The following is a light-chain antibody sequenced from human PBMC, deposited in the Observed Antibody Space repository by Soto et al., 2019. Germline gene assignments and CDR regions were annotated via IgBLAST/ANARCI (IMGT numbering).Light chain of an antibody. CDR1: SSNIGSNI. J-gene: IGLJ2*01. V-gene: IGLV1-44*01. CDR2: SDN. CDR3: AVWDDSLNAVV. Sequence: QSVLTQPPSASGTPGQRVTISCSGSSSNIGSNIVNWYQQLPGTAPKLLIYSDNQRPSGVPDRFSVSKSGTSASLAISGLQSEDEADYYCAVWDDSLNAVVFGGGTKLTVL.